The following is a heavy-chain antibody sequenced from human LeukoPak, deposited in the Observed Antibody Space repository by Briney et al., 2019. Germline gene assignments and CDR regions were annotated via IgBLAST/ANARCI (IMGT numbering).Heavy chain of an antibody. V-gene: IGHV1-18*01. Sequence: SVKVSCKASGYTFTSYVISWVRPAPAQGLERMAWISAYNGNTNYAQKLQGRLTMTTDTSTSTAYMELRSLRSDDTAVYYCARVGFIEMATIGAYFDYWGQGTLVTVCS. CDR2: ISAYNGNT. J-gene: IGHJ4*02. CDR3: ARVGFIEMATIGAYFDY. CDR1: GYTFTSYV. D-gene: IGHD5-24*01.